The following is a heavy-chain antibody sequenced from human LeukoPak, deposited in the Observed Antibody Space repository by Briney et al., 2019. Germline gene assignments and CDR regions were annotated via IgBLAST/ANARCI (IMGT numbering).Heavy chain of an antibody. V-gene: IGHV3-48*03. CDR1: GFTFSSYE. Sequence: GGSLRLSCAASGFTFSSYEMTWVRQAPGKGLEWVSYISSSGSTIYYADSVKGRFTISRDNAKNSLYLQMNSLRAEDTAVYYCARVEGDYGNWFDPWGQGTLVTVSS. CDR3: ARVEGDYGNWFDP. D-gene: IGHD4-17*01. CDR2: ISSSGSTI. J-gene: IGHJ5*02.